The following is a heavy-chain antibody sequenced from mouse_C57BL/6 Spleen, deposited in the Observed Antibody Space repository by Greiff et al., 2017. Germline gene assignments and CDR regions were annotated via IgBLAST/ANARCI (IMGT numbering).Heavy chain of an antibody. CDR3: APHYSNYGAY. CDR1: GYSFTGYF. CDR2: INPYNGDT. V-gene: IGHV1-20*01. Sequence: SGPELVKPGDSVKISCKASGYSFTGYFMNWVMQSHGKSLEWIGRINPYNGDTFYNQKFKGKATLTVDKSSSTAHMELRSLTSEDSAVYYCAPHYSNYGAYWGQGTLVTVSA. J-gene: IGHJ3*01. D-gene: IGHD2-5*01.